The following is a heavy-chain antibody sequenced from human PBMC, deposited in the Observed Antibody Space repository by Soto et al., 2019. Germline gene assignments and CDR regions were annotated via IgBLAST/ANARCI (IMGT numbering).Heavy chain of an antibody. CDR1: GFTFSSYA. J-gene: IGHJ6*03. V-gene: IGHV3-23*01. Sequence: GGSLRLSCAASGFTFSSYAMSWVRQAPGKGLEWVSAISGSGGSTYYADSVKGRFTISRDNSKNTLYLQMNSLRAEDTAVYYCAKPPHPDYYYYYYMDVWGKGTTVTVSS. CDR3: AKPPHPDYYYYYYMDV. CDR2: ISGSGGST.